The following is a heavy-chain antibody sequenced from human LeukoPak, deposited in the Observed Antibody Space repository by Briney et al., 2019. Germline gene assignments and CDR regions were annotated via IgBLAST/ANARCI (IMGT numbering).Heavy chain of an antibody. Sequence: GRSLRLSCAASGFTFSSYAMSWVRQAPGKGLEWVSAISGSGDSTYYADSVKGRFTISRDNSKNTLYLQMKSLRAEDTAVYYCARYRYSSGWYYFEHWGQGILVTVSS. CDR3: ARYRYSSGWYYFEH. D-gene: IGHD6-19*01. CDR2: ISGSGDST. V-gene: IGHV3-23*01. J-gene: IGHJ4*02. CDR1: GFTFSSYA.